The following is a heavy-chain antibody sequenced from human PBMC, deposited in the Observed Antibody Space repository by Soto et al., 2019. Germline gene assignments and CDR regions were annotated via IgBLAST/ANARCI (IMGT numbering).Heavy chain of an antibody. CDR2: ISGSGGST. CDR3: AKDTITIFGVVIIAGENYYGMDV. D-gene: IGHD3-3*01. Sequence: EVPLLESGGGLVQPGGSLRLSCAASGFTFSSYAMSWVRQAPGKGLEWVSAISGSGGSTYYADSVKGRFTISRDNSKNTLYLQMNSLRAEDTAVYYCAKDTITIFGVVIIAGENYYGMDVWGQGTTVTVSS. CDR1: GFTFSSYA. V-gene: IGHV3-23*01. J-gene: IGHJ6*02.